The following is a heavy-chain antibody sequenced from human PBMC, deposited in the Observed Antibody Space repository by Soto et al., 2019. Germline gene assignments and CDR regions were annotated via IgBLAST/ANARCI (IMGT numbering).Heavy chain of an antibody. J-gene: IGHJ3*02. CDR1: GFTFDDNA. CDR2: ISWYSATV. Sequence: GGSLRLSCAVSGFTFDDNAMHWVRLAPEKGLEWVSGISWYSATVGYADSVKGRFTISRDNAKNSLYLQMNSLRAEDTALYYCAKDKSYGGLRWAAFDIWGQGTMVTVSS. CDR3: AKDKSYGGLRWAAFDI. V-gene: IGHV3-9*01. D-gene: IGHD4-17*01.